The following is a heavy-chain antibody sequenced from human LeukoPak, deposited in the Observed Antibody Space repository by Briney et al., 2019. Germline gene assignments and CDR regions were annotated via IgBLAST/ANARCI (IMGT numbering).Heavy chain of an antibody. CDR3: ARGGLRFLEWSPYYFYMDV. CDR1: GYTFTSYD. D-gene: IGHD3-3*01. V-gene: IGHV1-8*03. J-gene: IGHJ6*03. CDR2: MNPNSGNT. Sequence: GASVKVSCKASGYTFTSYDINWVRQAPGQGLEWKGWMNPNSGNTGYAQKFQGRVTITRNTSISTAYMELSSLRSEDTAVYYCARGGLRFLEWSPYYFYMDVWGKGTTVTVSS.